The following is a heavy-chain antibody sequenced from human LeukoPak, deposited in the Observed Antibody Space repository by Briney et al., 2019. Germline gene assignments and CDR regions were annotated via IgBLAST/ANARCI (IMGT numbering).Heavy chain of an antibody. CDR3: AREARTTHYGMDV. Sequence: ASVKVSCKASGYTFTGYYMHWVRQAPGQGLEWMGWVNPNSGGTNYAQKFQGRVTMTRDTSISTAYMELSGLRSDDTAVYYCAREARTTHYGMDVWGQGTTVTVSS. J-gene: IGHJ6*02. D-gene: IGHD1-7*01. CDR2: VNPNSGGT. CDR1: GYTFTGYY. V-gene: IGHV1-2*02.